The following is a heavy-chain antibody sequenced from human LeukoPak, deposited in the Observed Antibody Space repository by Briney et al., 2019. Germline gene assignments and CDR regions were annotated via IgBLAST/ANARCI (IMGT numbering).Heavy chain of an antibody. D-gene: IGHD4-23*01. V-gene: IGHV3-23*01. Sequence: VGSLRLSCAASGFTFSSYAMSWVRQAPGKGLEWVSAISGSGGSTYYADSVKGRFTISRDNSKNTLYLQMNSLRAEDTAVYYCARTDYGGNIDYWGQGTLVTVSS. CDR3: ARTDYGGNIDY. CDR2: ISGSGGST. CDR1: GFTFSSYA. J-gene: IGHJ4*02.